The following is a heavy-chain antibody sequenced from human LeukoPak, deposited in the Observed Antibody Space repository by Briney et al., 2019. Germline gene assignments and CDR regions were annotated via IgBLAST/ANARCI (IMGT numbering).Heavy chain of an antibody. CDR2: ISWNSGSI. CDR3: AKAPGGYDSSGADY. V-gene: IGHV3-9*01. CDR1: GFTFDDYA. Sequence: PGRSLRLSCAASGFTFDDYAMHWVRQAPGKGLEWVSGISWNSGSIGYADSVKGRFTISRDNAKNSLYLQMNSLRAEDTALYYCAKAPGGYDSSGADYWGQGTLVTVSS. D-gene: IGHD3-22*01. J-gene: IGHJ4*02.